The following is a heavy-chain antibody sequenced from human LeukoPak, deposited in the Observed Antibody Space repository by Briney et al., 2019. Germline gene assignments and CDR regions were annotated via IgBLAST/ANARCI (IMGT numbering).Heavy chain of an antibody. CDR3: AKDLLGYSGSYQLDY. CDR2: IRYDGTNK. D-gene: IGHD1-26*01. V-gene: IGHV3-30*02. CDR1: GFIFSSYG. Sequence: GGSLRLSCVASGFIFSSYGMHRVPQAPGKGLEWVGFIRYDGTNKYYADAVKGRFTISRDNSKNTLYLQMNSLRSEDTAVYYCAKDLLGYSGSYQLDYWGQGTLVTVSS. J-gene: IGHJ4*02.